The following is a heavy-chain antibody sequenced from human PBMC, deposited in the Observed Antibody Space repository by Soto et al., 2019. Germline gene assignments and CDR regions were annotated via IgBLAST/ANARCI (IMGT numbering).Heavy chain of an antibody. CDR3: ALHYGSGSNYYYYGMDV. V-gene: IGHV1-69*12. CDR1: GGTFSSYA. CDR2: IIPIFGTA. J-gene: IGHJ6*02. D-gene: IGHD3-10*01. Sequence: QVQLVQSGAEVKNPGSSVKVSCKASGGTFSSYAISWVRQAPGQGLEWMGGIIPIFGTADYAQKFQGRVTITADVSTSTAYMELSSLRSEDTAVYYCALHYGSGSNYYYYGMDVWGQGTTVTVSS.